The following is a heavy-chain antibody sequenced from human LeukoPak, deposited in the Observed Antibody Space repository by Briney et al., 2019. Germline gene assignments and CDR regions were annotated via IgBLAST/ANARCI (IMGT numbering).Heavy chain of an antibody. Sequence: ASVKASCKASGYTFIGNYMHWVRQAPGQGLEWMGWINPNSGGTNYAQKFQGRVTMTRDTSISTAYMELSRLTSDDTAVYYCAREYSRQRGVDYWGQGTLVTVSS. CDR2: INPNSGGT. D-gene: IGHD6-13*01. V-gene: IGHV1-2*02. J-gene: IGHJ4*02. CDR3: AREYSRQRGVDY. CDR1: GYTFIGNY.